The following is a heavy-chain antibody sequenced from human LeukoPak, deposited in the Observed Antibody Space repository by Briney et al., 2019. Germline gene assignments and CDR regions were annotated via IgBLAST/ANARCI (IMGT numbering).Heavy chain of an antibody. V-gene: IGHV3-9*01. CDR1: GFTFDDYA. D-gene: IGHD6-13*01. J-gene: IGHJ4*02. CDR3: AKDSEIAAAGLNFDY. CDR2: ISWNSGSM. Sequence: GGSLRLSCAASGFTFDDYAMHWVRQAPGKGLEWVSGISWNSGSMGYADSVKGRFTISRDNAKNSLYLQMNSLRAEDTALYYCAKDSEIAAAGLNFDYWGQGTLVTVSS.